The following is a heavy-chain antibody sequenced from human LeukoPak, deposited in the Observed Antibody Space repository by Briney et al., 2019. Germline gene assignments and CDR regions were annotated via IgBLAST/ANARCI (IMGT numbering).Heavy chain of an antibody. J-gene: IGHJ4*02. CDR1: GFTFSSYE. CDR3: ARGAYSGSYLARVPFDY. Sequence: PGGSLTLSCAASGFTFSSYEMNWVRQAPGKGLERVSYISSSGSTIYYADSVKGRFTISRDNAKNSLYLQMNSLRSEDTAVYYCARGAYSGSYLARVPFDYWGQGTLVTVSS. CDR2: ISSSGSTI. V-gene: IGHV3-48*03. D-gene: IGHD1-26*01.